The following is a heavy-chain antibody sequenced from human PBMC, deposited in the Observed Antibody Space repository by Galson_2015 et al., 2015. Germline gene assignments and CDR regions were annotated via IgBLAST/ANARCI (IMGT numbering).Heavy chain of an antibody. Sequence: SLRLSCAASGFVFSNYAMSWVRLAPGKGLEWISGISGDDENTYHADSVKGRWTISRDNSKYTIFLDMKGLRVDDTAVYYCAKGESNDFWTGHSLDNWGQGTLVTVSP. CDR3: AKGESNDFWTGHSLDN. CDR1: GFVFSNYA. CDR2: ISGDDENT. J-gene: IGHJ4*02. D-gene: IGHD3/OR15-3a*01. V-gene: IGHV3-23*01.